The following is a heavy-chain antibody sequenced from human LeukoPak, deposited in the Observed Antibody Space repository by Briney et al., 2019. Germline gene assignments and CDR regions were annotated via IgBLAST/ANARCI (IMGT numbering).Heavy chain of an antibody. D-gene: IGHD6-13*01. Sequence: LGESLQISCKGSGYSFTGYWIGWVRQMPGKGLEGRGIIYPGDSETRYSPSFQGQVTISADKSISTAYLQWSSLKASDTAMYYCARHISSSRYSYYWGQGTLVTVSS. J-gene: IGHJ4*02. CDR2: IYPGDSET. CDR1: GYSFTGYW. CDR3: ARHISSSRYSYY. V-gene: IGHV5-51*01.